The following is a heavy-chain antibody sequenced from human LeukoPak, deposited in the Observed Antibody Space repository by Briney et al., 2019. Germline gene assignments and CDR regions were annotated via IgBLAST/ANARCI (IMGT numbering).Heavy chain of an antibody. D-gene: IGHD3-22*01. V-gene: IGHV3-21*01. CDR3: ARGSSGSFDY. J-gene: IGHJ4*02. CDR2: ISSSSSYI. Sequence: PGGSLRLSCAASGFTSSSYSMNWVRQAPGKGLEWVSSISSSSSYIYYADSVKGRFTISRDNAKNSLYLQMNSLRAEDTAVYYCARGSSGSFDYWGREPWSPSPQ. CDR1: GFTSSSYS.